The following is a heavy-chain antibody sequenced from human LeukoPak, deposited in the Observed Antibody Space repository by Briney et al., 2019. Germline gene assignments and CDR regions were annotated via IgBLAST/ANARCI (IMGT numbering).Heavy chain of an antibody. Sequence: SETLSLTCTVSGGSISSSSYYWGWIRQPPGKGLEWIGSIYYSGSTYYNPSLKSRVTISVDTSKNQFSLKLSSVTAADTAVYYCARESHYYDSSGYYHDAFDIWGQGTMVTVSS. J-gene: IGHJ3*02. CDR1: GGSISSSSYY. D-gene: IGHD3-22*01. CDR2: IYYSGST. CDR3: ARESHYYDSSGYYHDAFDI. V-gene: IGHV4-39*02.